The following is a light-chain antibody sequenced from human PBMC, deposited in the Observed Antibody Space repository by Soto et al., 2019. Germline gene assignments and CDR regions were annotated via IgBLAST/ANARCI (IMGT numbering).Light chain of an antibody. V-gene: IGLV1-44*01. CDR2: SDN. J-gene: IGLJ1*01. CDR1: SSNIGSNT. CDR3: AAWDDSLNGLYV. Sequence: QSVLTQPPSAPGTPGQRVTISCSGSSSNIGSNTVNWYQQLPGTAPKVLIYSDNQRPSGVPDRFSGSKSGTSASLAISGLQSEDEAEYYCAAWDDSLNGLYVFGTGTKVTVL.